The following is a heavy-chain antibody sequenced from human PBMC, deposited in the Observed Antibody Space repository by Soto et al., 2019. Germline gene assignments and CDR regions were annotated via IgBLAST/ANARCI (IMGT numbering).Heavy chain of an antibody. D-gene: IGHD4-17*01. CDR2: ISTTSSYI. Sequence: EVQLVESGGGLVQPGGSLRLSCEASGFTFRSYSMNWVRQAPGKGLEWVSSISTTSSYIYYGDSVKGRFTISRDNAKNSLFLQMNSLRAEETAIYYCAREGDDYGDYKRAFDIWGQGTTVTVSS. J-gene: IGHJ3*02. CDR3: AREGDDYGDYKRAFDI. CDR1: GFTFRSYS. V-gene: IGHV3-21*01.